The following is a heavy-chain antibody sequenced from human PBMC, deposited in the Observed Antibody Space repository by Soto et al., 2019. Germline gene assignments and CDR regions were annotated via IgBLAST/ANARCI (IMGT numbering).Heavy chain of an antibody. J-gene: IGHJ4*02. Sequence: PGGSLRLSCAASGFTFSSYDMSWVRQAPGKGLEYVSSISVTGSGTYYADSVKGRFTISRDNSKNTLYLQMNSLRVEDTAVYYCARTTTTKSRDYWGQATLVTVSS. D-gene: IGHD4-17*01. CDR1: GFTFSSYD. CDR3: ARTTTTKSRDY. V-gene: IGHV3-23*01. CDR2: ISVTGSGT.